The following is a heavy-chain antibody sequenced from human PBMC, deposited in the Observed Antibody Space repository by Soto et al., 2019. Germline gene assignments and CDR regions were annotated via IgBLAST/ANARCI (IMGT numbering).Heavy chain of an antibody. D-gene: IGHD3-10*01. CDR3: ARGDPLLWFGEKVYYGMDV. CDR2: IYHSGST. CDR1: GGSISSGGYS. V-gene: IGHV4-30-2*01. J-gene: IGHJ6*02. Sequence: SETLSLTCAVSGGSISSGGYSWSWIRQPPGKGLEWIGYIYHSGSTYYNPSLKSRVTISVDTSKNQFSLKLSSVTAADTAVYYCARGDPLLWFGEKVYYGMDVWGQGTTVTVSS.